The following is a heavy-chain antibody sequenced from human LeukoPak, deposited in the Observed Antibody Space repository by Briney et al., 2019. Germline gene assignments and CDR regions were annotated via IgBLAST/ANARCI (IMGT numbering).Heavy chain of an antibody. CDR1: GGSFSGYY. J-gene: IGHJ6*02. CDR3: ARGYRAWGMDV. V-gene: IGHV4-34*01. CDR2: INHSGST. D-gene: IGHD2-2*01. Sequence: SETLSLTCAVYGGSFSGYYWSWIRQPPGKGLEWIGEINHSGSTNYNPSLKSRVTISVDTSKNQFSLKLSSVTAAGTAVYYCARGYRAWGMDVWGQGTTVTVSS.